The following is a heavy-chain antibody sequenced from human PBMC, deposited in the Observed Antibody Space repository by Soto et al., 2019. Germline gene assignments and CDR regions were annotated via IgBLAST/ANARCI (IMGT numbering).Heavy chain of an antibody. V-gene: IGHV3-7*05. D-gene: IGHD3-10*01. CDR1: GFTFSSYW. CDR3: RALITMVRGVIFDY. J-gene: IGHJ4*02. CDR2: IKQDGSEK. Sequence: GGSLRLSCAASGFTFSSYWMSWVRQAPGKGLEWVANIKQDGSEKYYVDSVKGRFTISRDNAKNSLYLQMNSLRAEDTAVYYCRALITMVRGVIFDYWGQGTLVTVSS.